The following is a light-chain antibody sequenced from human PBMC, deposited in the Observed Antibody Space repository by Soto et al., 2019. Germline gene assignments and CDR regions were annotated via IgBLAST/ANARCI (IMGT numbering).Light chain of an antibody. Sequence: EIVLTQSPATLSLSPGESVTLSCRASQSVSSYLAWYQQKPGQAPRLLIYDASNRATDIPARFSGSGSGTDFTLTISSLESEDFGVYDCQPRGKWPRTFGQGTKLEIK. CDR3: QPRGKWPRT. CDR1: QSVSSY. CDR2: DAS. J-gene: IGKJ2*01. V-gene: IGKV3-11*01.